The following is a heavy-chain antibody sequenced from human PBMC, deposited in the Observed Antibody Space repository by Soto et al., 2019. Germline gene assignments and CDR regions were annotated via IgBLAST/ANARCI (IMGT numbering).Heavy chain of an antibody. CDR3: ARDSHSLQRAHRWGGGYRAV. CDR1: GGSISNGGYY. CDR2: IYFSGST. J-gene: IGHJ6*03. D-gene: IGHD3-16*01. Sequence: QLQLQESGPGLVKPSQTLSLTCAVSGGSISNGGYYWSWIRQHPGKGLEWIGSIYFSGSTYYNPSLRSRVTISVATPKNQFSLKVSSVSAADTAVYYCARDSHSLQRAHRWGGGYRAVWGKGSAVTVCS. V-gene: IGHV4-31*11.